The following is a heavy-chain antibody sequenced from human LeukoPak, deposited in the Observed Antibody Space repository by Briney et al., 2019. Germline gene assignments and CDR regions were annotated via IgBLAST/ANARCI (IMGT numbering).Heavy chain of an antibody. V-gene: IGHV4-39*01. CDR1: GGSISSSSYF. CDR3: ARQEVNYYYYMDV. J-gene: IGHJ6*03. CDR2: IYYSGST. Sequence: SETLSLTCSVSGGSISSSSYFWGWIRQPPGKGLEWIGSIYYSGSTYYNPSLKSRVTISLDTSKNHFSLKLSSVTAADMAVYYCARQEVNYYYYMDVWGKGTTVTVSS.